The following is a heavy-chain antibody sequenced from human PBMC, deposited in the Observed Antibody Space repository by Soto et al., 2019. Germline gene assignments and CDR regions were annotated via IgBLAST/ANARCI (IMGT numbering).Heavy chain of an antibody. Sequence: ASVKVSCKASGYTFTSYGISWVRQAPGQGLEWMGWISAYNGNTNYAQNLQGRVTMTTDTSTSTAYMELGRLRSDDTAVYYCARDGVLAVAGSYSRWFDPWGQGTLVTVSS. J-gene: IGHJ5*02. CDR3: ARDGVLAVAGSYSRWFDP. V-gene: IGHV1-18*01. CDR2: ISAYNGNT. D-gene: IGHD6-19*01. CDR1: GYTFTSYG.